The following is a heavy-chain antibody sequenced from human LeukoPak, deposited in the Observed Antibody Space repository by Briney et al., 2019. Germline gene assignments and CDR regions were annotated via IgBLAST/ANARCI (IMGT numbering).Heavy chain of an antibody. V-gene: IGHV3-66*01. J-gene: IGHJ6*02. CDR1: GFTVSSNY. Sequence: GGSLRLSCAASGFTVSSNYMSWVRQAPGKGLKWVSVIYSGGSTYYADSVKGRFTISRDNSKNTLYLQMNSLRAEDTAVYYCARTRSSSWYPYYYGMDVWGQGTTVTVSS. CDR2: IYSGGST. CDR3: ARTRSSSWYPYYYGMDV. D-gene: IGHD6-13*01.